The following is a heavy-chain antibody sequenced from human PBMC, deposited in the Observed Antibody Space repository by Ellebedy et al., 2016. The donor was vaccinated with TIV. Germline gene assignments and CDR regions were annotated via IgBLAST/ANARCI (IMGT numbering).Heavy chain of an antibody. V-gene: IGHV3-30-3*01. D-gene: IGHD3-10*01. CDR1: GFTFSRFA. CDR3: AYLAHCGSGSYCPDDFDV. CDR2: ISYDGGNK. Sequence: GESLKISXAASGFTFSRFAMHWVRQAPGKGLEWVALISYDGGNKYYADSVKGRFSISRDNSENTLYLEMNSLRAEDTALYYCAYLAHCGSGSYCPDDFDVWGQGTMVTVSS. J-gene: IGHJ3*01.